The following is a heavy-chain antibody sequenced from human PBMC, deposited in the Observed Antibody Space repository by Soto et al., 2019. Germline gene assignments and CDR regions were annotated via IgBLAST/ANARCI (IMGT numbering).Heavy chain of an antibody. Sequence: ADPLSLTCTVSGGSISNYYWFCIRQPPGKGLEWIGNIYYSGNTNYDPSLKSRVTITVDTAKTQFSLKLSSVTAAHKAVYYCYRDSTVTGREFDYWGQGTLVTVSS. CDR3: YRDSTVTGREFDY. J-gene: IGHJ4*02. CDR1: GGSISNYY. V-gene: IGHV4-59*01. CDR2: IYYSGNT. D-gene: IGHD4-17*01.